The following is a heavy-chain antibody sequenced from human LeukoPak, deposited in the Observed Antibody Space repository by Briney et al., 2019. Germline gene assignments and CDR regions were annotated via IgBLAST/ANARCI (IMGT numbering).Heavy chain of an antibody. V-gene: IGHV3-23*01. D-gene: IGHD3-9*01. Sequence: GSLRLSCAASGFTFSSYAMSWVRQAPGKGLEWVSAISGSGGSTYYADSVKGRFTISRDNSKNTLYLQMNSLRAEDTAVYYCARTYYDILTGYNPYFDYWGQGILVTVSS. CDR2: ISGSGGST. J-gene: IGHJ4*02. CDR3: ARTYYDILTGYNPYFDY. CDR1: GFTFSSYA.